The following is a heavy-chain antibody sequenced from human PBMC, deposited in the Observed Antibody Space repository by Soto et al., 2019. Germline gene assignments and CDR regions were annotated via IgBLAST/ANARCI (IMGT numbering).Heavy chain of an antibody. D-gene: IGHD5-18*01. CDR3: ARAFSYGSYFDN. Sequence: GASVKVSCKASGYTFTGYYMHWVRQAPGQGLEWMGWINPNSGGTNYAQKFQGRVTITADKSTSTAYMELSSLRSEDTAVYYCARAFSYGSYFDNWGQGTLVTVSS. V-gene: IGHV1-2*02. CDR1: GYTFTGYY. CDR2: INPNSGGT. J-gene: IGHJ4*02.